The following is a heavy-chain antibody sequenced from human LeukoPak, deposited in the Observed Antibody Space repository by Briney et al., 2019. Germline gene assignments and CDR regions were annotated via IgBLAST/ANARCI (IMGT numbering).Heavy chain of an antibody. CDR3: ARILIAAASPPHWEC. CDR1: GYTFTGYY. J-gene: IGHJ1*01. V-gene: IGHV1-2*02. CDR2: INPNSGGT. D-gene: IGHD6-13*01. Sequence: ASVKLSCNASGYTFTGYYMHWVRQARGQGLEWRGWINPNSGGTNYAQKLQGRVTMTRDTSISTAYMELSRLRSDDTAVYYCARILIAAASPPHWECRGQGTPVTVSS.